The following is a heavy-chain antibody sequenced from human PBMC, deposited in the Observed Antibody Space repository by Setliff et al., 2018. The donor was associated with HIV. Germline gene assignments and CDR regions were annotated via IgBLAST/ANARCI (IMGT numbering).Heavy chain of an antibody. D-gene: IGHD3-10*01. CDR3: ARRIDNSGTFPDKNWLDP. CDR1: GGSISGHY. J-gene: IGHJ5*02. CDR2: IYSSGST. Sequence: SETLSLTCTVSGGSISGHYWSWIRQPPGRGLEWIGYIYSSGSTNFNPPLQSRVTISVDTSKNQFSLKLSSVTAADTAMYYCARRIDNSGTFPDKNWLDPWGQGSPVTVSS. V-gene: IGHV4-4*09.